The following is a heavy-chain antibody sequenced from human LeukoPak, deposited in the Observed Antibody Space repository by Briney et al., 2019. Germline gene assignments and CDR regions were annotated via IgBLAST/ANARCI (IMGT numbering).Heavy chain of an antibody. CDR2: ITSDGSTT. CDR1: GFSLSDYW. CDR3: AKQLGYCSDGSCYFPY. V-gene: IGHV3-74*01. J-gene: IGHJ4*02. Sequence: GGSLRLSCVGSGFSLSDYWMHWVRQTPGKGLMWVSRITSDGSTTWYADSVKGRFTVSRDNAKNTLFLEMNSLRDEDTAVYYCAKQLGYCSDGSCYFPYWGQGTLVTVSS. D-gene: IGHD2-15*01.